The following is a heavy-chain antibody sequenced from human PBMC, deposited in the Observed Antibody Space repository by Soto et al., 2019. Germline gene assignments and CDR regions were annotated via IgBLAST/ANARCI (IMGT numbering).Heavy chain of an antibody. Sequence: SETLSLTCAVYGGSFSGYYWSWIRQPPGKGLEWIGEINHSGSTNYNPSLKSRVTISVDTSKNQFSLKLSPVTAADTAVYYCAGGKKGILWFGEGRGIGRRYGMDVWGQGTTVTVSS. J-gene: IGHJ6*02. V-gene: IGHV4-34*01. D-gene: IGHD3-10*01. CDR3: AGGKKGILWFGEGRGIGRRYGMDV. CDR2: INHSGST. CDR1: GGSFSGYY.